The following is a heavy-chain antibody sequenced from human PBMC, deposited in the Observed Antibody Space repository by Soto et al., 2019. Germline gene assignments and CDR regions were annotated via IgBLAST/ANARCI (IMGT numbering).Heavy chain of an antibody. Sequence: ASVKVYCKASGYPFTSYYMHWVRQAHGQGLEWMGIINPSGGSTSYAQKFQGRVTITRDTSASTAYMELSSLRSEDTAVYYCAIIAARARLNWFDPWGQGTLVTVSS. V-gene: IGHV1-46*01. D-gene: IGHD6-6*01. CDR3: AIIAARARLNWFDP. CDR1: GYPFTSYY. J-gene: IGHJ5*02. CDR2: INPSGGST.